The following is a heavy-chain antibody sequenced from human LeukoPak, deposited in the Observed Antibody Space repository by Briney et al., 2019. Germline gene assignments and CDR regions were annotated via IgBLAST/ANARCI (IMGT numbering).Heavy chain of an antibody. CDR2: IRFDASNK. V-gene: IGHV3-30*02. D-gene: IGHD3-22*01. Sequence: GGSLRLSCAASGFTVSGDYMSWVRQAPGKGLEWVAFIRFDASNKYYTDSVKGRFTISRDNSKNTLYLQMNSLRAEDTAVYYCAKDSSVYYYDSRNFDYWGQGTLVTVSS. J-gene: IGHJ4*02. CDR1: GFTVSGDY. CDR3: AKDSSVYYYDSRNFDY.